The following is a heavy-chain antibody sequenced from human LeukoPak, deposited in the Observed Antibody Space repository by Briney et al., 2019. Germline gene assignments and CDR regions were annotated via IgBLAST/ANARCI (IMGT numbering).Heavy chain of an antibody. CDR3: ATRNSYGYDY. CDR1: TFAFSRYW. V-gene: IGHV3-74*01. CDR2: MKSDGRTT. Sequence: GGTLRLSCAASTFAFSRYWMHWVRYAPGQGLIWDSLMKSDGRTTIYADSVKGRFTISRDNAKNTLYLQMNSLRAEDTAVYYCATRNSYGYDYWGQGSLVTVSS. J-gene: IGHJ4*02. D-gene: IGHD5-18*01.